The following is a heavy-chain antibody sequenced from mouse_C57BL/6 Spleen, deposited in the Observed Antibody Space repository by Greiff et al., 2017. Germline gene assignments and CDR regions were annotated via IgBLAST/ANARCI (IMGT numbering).Heavy chain of an antibody. V-gene: IGHV1-5*01. Sequence: EVQLQQSGTVLARPGASVKMSCKTSGYTFTSYWMHWVKQRPGQGLEWIGAIYPGNSDTSYDQKFKGKAKLTAVTSASTAYMELSSLTNEDSAVYYCARGGSGYVPFDYWGQGTTLTVSS. D-gene: IGHD3-2*02. CDR2: IYPGNSDT. CDR3: ARGGSGYVPFDY. CDR1: GYTFTSYW. J-gene: IGHJ2*01.